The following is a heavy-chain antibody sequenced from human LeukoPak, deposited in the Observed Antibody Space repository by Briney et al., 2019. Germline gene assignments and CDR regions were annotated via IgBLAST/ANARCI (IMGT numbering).Heavy chain of an antibody. J-gene: IGHJ4*02. CDR3: ARGSGYSYGY. V-gene: IGHV4-34*01. CDR1: GGSFSGYY. CDR2: INHSGST. Sequence: SETLSLTCAAYGGSFSGYYWSWIRQPPGKGLEWIGEINHSGSTNYNPSLKSRVTISVDTSKNQFSLKLSSVTAADTAVYYCARGSGYSYGYWGQGTLVTVSS. D-gene: IGHD5-18*01.